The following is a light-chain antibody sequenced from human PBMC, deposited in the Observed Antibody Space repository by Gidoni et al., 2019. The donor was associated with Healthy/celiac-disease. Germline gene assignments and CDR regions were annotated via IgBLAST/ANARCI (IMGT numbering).Light chain of an antibody. CDR3: QTWGTGIHWV. V-gene: IGLV4-69*01. CDR1: SGHSSYA. CDR2: LNSDGSH. J-gene: IGLJ3*02. Sequence: QLVLPQSPSASASLAPSVKLTCTLSSGHSSYAIAWHQQQPEKGPRYLMKLNSDGSHSKGDGIPDRFSGSSSGAERYLTISSLQSEDEADYYCQTWGTGIHWVFGGGTKLTVL.